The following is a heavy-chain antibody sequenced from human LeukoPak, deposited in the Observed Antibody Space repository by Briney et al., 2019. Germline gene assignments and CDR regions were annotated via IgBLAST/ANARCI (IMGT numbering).Heavy chain of an antibody. CDR3: ARANWNYLPFYYYYYMDV. D-gene: IGHD1-7*01. CDR1: GGTFSSYA. V-gene: IGHV1-69*05. Sequence: SVKVSCKASGGTFSSYAISWVRQAPGQGLEWMGRIIPIFGTANYAQKFQGRVTITTDESTSTAYMELSSLRSEDTAVYYCARANWNYLPFYYYYYMDVWGKGTTVTVSS. J-gene: IGHJ6*03. CDR2: IIPIFGTA.